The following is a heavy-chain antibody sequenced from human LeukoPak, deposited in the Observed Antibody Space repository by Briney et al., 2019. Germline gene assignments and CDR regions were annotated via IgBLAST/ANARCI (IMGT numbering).Heavy chain of an antibody. CDR1: GGSISSYY. Sequence: SETLSLTCTVSGGSISSYYWSWIRQPPGKGLEWIGYIYYSGSTNYNPSLKSRVTISVDTSKNQFSLKLSSVTAADTAVYYCARASPQANFWSGYYTARFDAFDIWGQGTMVTVSS. CDR2: IYYSGST. D-gene: IGHD3-3*01. CDR3: ARASPQANFWSGYYTARFDAFDI. J-gene: IGHJ3*02. V-gene: IGHV4-59*01.